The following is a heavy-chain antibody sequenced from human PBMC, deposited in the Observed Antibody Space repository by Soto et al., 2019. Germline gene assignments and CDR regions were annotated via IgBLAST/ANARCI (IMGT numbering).Heavy chain of an antibody. CDR2: ISYDGSNK. CDR1: GFTFSSYG. J-gene: IGHJ6*02. Sequence: QVQLVESGGGVVQPGRSLRLSCAASGFTFSSYGMNWVRQAPGKGLEWVAVISYDGSNKYYADSVKGRFTISRDSSKHMLYLQMNSLRAEDTAVYYCAKEDSSSWHYYYGMDVWGQGTTVTVSS. CDR3: AKEDSSSWHYYYGMDV. D-gene: IGHD6-13*01. V-gene: IGHV3-30*18.